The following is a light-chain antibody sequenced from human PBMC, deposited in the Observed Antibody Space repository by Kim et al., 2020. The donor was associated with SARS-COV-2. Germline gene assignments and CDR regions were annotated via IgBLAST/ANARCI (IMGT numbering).Light chain of an antibody. CDR1: SLRSYY. Sequence: SSELTQDPVVSVALGQTVRITCQGDSLRSYYATWYQQKPRQAPLLVIFGRNNRPPGIPDRFSGSTSGNTASLTISGTQAEDEADFYCQSRDSGGNVVFGGGTQLTVL. CDR2: GRN. CDR3: QSRDSGGNVV. V-gene: IGLV3-19*01. J-gene: IGLJ2*01.